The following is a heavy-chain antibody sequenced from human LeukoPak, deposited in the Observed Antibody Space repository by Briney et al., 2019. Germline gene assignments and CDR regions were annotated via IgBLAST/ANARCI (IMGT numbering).Heavy chain of an antibody. V-gene: IGHV3-48*03. CDR3: ARGLGY. J-gene: IGHJ4*02. Sequence: GGSLRLSCAASGFTFSSYEMNWVRQARGKGVEWVSYISGSGSIIYYADSVKGRFTISRDNAKNSLYVQVNSLRVEDTAVYYCARGLGYWGQGTLVTVSS. CDR2: ISGSGSII. D-gene: IGHD3-16*01. CDR1: GFTFSSYE.